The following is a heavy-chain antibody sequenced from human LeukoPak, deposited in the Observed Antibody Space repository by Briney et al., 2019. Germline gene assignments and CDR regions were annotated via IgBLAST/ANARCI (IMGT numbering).Heavy chain of an antibody. CDR3: SKSSLEWLVAPDFDY. Sequence: GGSLRLSCAASGFTFSSYAMSWVRQAPGKGLEWVSVISGSGGSTYYADSVNGRFTISRDSSKKTLYMQMNSLTAAATAVYYCSKSSLEWLVAPDFDYWGQGTLVTVSS. CDR2: ISGSGGST. J-gene: IGHJ4*02. V-gene: IGHV3-23*01. D-gene: IGHD6-19*01. CDR1: GFTFSSYA.